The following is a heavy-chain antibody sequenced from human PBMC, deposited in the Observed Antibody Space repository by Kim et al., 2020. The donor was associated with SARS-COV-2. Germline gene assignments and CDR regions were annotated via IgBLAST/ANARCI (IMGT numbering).Heavy chain of an antibody. CDR1: GGTFSSYA. CDR2: IIPIFGTA. D-gene: IGHD3-16*02. J-gene: IGHJ6*02. CDR3: ARVISYYYGMDV. V-gene: IGHV1-69*13. Sequence: SVKVSCKASGGTFSSYAISWVRQAPGQGLEWMGGIIPIFGTANYAQKFQGRVTITADESTSTAYMELSSLRSEDTAVYYCARVISYYYGMDVWGQGTTVTVSS.